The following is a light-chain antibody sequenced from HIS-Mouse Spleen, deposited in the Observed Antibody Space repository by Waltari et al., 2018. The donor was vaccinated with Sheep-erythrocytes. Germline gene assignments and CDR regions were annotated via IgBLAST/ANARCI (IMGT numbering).Light chain of an antibody. CDR1: SSDVGSYTL. V-gene: IGLV2-23*01. CDR2: KGS. Sequence: QSALTQPASVSGSPGQSITISCTGTSSDVGSYTLVPWYQRHPGKAPKLMIYKGSKRPSGVSNRFSGSKSGNTASLTISGLQAEDEADYYCCSYAGSSTPWVFGGGTKLTVL. CDR3: CSYAGSSTPWV. J-gene: IGLJ3*02.